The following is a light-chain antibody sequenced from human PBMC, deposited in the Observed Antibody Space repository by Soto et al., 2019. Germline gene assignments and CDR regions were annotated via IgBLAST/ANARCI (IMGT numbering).Light chain of an antibody. CDR2: EVN. V-gene: IGLV2-8*01. Sequence: QSALTQPPSASGSPGQSVAISCTGTSSDVGGYNYVSWYQQHPGKAPKLMIYEVNKRPSGVPDRVSGSKSGTTASLTVSGLQAEDEADLYCGLNAGSRNVFGNGTKLTVL. J-gene: IGLJ1*01. CDR1: SSDVGGYNY. CDR3: GLNAGSRNV.